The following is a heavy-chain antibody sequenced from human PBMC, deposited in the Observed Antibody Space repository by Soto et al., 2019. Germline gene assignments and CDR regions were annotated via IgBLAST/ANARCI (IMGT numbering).Heavy chain of an antibody. CDR3: ARGGISHWAYFYYMDV. J-gene: IGHJ6*03. CDR1: GAPITSGAYS. D-gene: IGHD2-21*01. Sequence: SETLSLTCTVSGAPITSGAYSWSWIRQPPGKGLEWIGFIYQSGSTHYNPSLKSRVTMSVDTSKNQFSLTLNSVTAADTATYYCARGGISHWAYFYYMDVWDRGTTVTVSS. V-gene: IGHV4-30-2*01. CDR2: IYQSGST.